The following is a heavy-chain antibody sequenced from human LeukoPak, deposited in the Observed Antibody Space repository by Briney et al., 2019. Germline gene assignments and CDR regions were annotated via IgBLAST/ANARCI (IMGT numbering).Heavy chain of an antibody. CDR2: IYYSGST. CDR3: ARHVTYYYDSSGYPYFDY. CDR1: GGSINSYY. V-gene: IGHV4-59*08. D-gene: IGHD3-22*01. J-gene: IGHJ4*02. Sequence: SETLSLTCIVSGGSINSYYWSWIRQPPGEGLEWIGYIYYSGSTNYNPSLKSRVTISVDTSKNQFSLELSSVTAADTAVYYCARHVTYYYDSSGYPYFDYWGQGTLVTVSS.